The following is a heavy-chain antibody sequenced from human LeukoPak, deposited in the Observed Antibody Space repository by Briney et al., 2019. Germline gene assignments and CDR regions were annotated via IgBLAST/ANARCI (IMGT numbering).Heavy chain of an antibody. V-gene: IGHV1-69*13. CDR1: GGTFSSYA. CDR3: GIGGSTSSEDWFDP. CDR2: IIPIFGTA. Sequence: ASVTVSCTASGGTFSSYAISWVRQAPGQGLEWMGGIIPIFGTANYAQKFQGRVTITADESTSTAYMELSSLRSEDTAVYYCGIGGSTSSEDWFDPWGQGTLVTVSS. D-gene: IGHD2-2*01. J-gene: IGHJ5*02.